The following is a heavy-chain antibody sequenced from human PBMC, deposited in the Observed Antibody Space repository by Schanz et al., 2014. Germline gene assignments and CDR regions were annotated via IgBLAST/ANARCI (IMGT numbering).Heavy chain of an antibody. V-gene: IGHV3-7*01. J-gene: IGHJ4*02. D-gene: IGHD3-10*01. CDR2: TDQEGSYE. CDR1: GFAFRNYW. Sequence: EMQLVESGGGLVQPGGSLRLSCAASGFAFRNYWMNWVRQAPGKGLEWVANTDQEGSYETYVDSVKGRFTISRDDAKNSLFLQMNSLRAEDTAVYYCARGDMARGVILRRWGQGTLVTVSS. CDR3: ARGDMARGVILRR.